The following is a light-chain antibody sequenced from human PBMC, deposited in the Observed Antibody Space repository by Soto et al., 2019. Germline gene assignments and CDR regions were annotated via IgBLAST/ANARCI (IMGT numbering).Light chain of an antibody. V-gene: IGLV2-23*01. Sequence: QSALTQPACVSGSPGQSITISCTGTSSDVGSYNLVSWYQQHPGKAPKLMIYEGSKRPSGVSNRFSGSKSGNTASLTISGLQAEDEADYYCCSYACSVVFGGGTKLTVL. CDR3: CSYACSVV. CDR2: EGS. CDR1: SSDVGSYNL. J-gene: IGLJ2*01.